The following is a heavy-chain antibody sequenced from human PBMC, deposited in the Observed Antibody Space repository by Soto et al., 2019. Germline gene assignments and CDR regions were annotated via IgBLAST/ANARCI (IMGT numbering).Heavy chain of an antibody. D-gene: IGHD6-19*01. CDR2: ISGSGYYT. Sequence: EVQLLESGGGLVQPGGSLSLSCAASGFTFSIEAMSWVRQAPGKGLEWVSAISGSGYYTYYADSVKGRFAISRDNSKNTLYLQMNSLRAEDTAVYYCAKVLKAVAGTYDYWGQGTLVTVSS. CDR3: AKVLKAVAGTYDY. J-gene: IGHJ4*02. CDR1: GFTFSIEA. V-gene: IGHV3-23*01.